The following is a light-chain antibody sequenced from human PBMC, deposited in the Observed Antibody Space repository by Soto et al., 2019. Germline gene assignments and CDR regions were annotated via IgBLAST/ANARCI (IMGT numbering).Light chain of an antibody. CDR2: EVS. J-gene: IGKJ2*01. Sequence: DVVLTQSPLSLPVTVGQPASISCKSSQSLVYRNGNTYLSWFQQRPGQSPRPLIYEVSNRDSGVPDRFSGSGSGTDFTLKISGVEAADVGVYYCMQGTQWPYTFGQGTKLEIK. V-gene: IGKV2-30*01. CDR1: QSLVYRNGNTY. CDR3: MQGTQWPYT.